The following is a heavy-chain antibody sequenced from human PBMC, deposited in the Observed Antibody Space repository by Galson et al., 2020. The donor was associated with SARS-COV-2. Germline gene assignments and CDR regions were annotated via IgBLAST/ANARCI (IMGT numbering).Heavy chain of an antibody. Sequence: ASVKVSCKASGYTFTSYGISWVRQAPGQGLEWMGWISAYNGNTNYAQKLQGRVTMTTDTSTSTAYMELRSLRSDDTAVYYCARDLGIAVASLYDGMDVWGQGTTVTVSS. CDR1: GYTFTSYG. CDR3: ARDLGIAVASLYDGMDV. J-gene: IGHJ6*02. CDR2: ISAYNGNT. D-gene: IGHD6-19*01. V-gene: IGHV1-18*01.